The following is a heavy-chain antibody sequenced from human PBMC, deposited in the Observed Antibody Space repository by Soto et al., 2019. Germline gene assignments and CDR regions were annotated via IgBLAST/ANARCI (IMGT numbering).Heavy chain of an antibody. Sequence: GGSLRLSCAASGSTFSSYSMNWVRQAPGKGLEWVSSISSSSTYMYQTDSVKGRFTISRDNAKNSLDLQMNSLRDEDTAVYFCAGGNDYFDYWGQGALVTVSS. J-gene: IGHJ4*02. CDR2: ISSSSTYM. CDR1: GSTFSSYS. V-gene: IGHV3-21*01. CDR3: AGGNDYFDY.